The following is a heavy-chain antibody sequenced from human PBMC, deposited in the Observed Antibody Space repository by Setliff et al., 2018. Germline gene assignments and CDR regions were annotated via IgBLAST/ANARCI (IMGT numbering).Heavy chain of an antibody. D-gene: IGHD3-3*01. CDR1: GGTFSSYA. J-gene: IGHJ6*03. CDR3: ARGRHPPWSGYPYYYMDV. Sequence: GASVKVSCKASGGTFSSYAISWVRQAPGQGLEWMGRIIPIFGTANYAQKFQGRVTITADKSTSIAYMELSSLRSEDTAVYYCARGRHPPWSGYPYYYMDVWGKGTTVTVSS. V-gene: IGHV1-69*06. CDR2: IIPIFGTA.